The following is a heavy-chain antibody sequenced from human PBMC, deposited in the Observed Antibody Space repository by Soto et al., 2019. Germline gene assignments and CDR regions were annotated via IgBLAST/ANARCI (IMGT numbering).Heavy chain of an antibody. J-gene: IGHJ6*02. CDR2: INPNSGGT. CDR3: ARDMETYCSGGSCESNGMDV. D-gene: IGHD2-15*01. V-gene: IGHV1-2*02. Sequence: ASVKVSCKASGYTFTGYYMHWVRQAPGQGLEWMGWINPNSGGTNYAQKFQGRVTMTRDTSISTAYMELSRLRSGDTAVYYCARDMETYCSGGSCESNGMDVWGQGTTVTVS. CDR1: GYTFTGYY.